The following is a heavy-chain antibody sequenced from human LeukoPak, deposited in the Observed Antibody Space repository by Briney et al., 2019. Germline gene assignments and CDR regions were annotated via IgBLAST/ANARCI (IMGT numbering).Heavy chain of an antibody. CDR2: INHSGST. CDR1: GGSFSGYY. V-gene: IGHV4-34*01. D-gene: IGHD3-22*01. Sequence: SETLSLTCAVYGGSFSGYYWSWIRQPPGKGLEWIGEINHSGSTNYNPSLKSRVTISVDTSKNQFSLKLSSVTAADTAVCYCARGHLRVRITMIVAAKAHAFDIWGQGTMVTVSS. J-gene: IGHJ3*02. CDR3: ARGHLRVRITMIVAAKAHAFDI.